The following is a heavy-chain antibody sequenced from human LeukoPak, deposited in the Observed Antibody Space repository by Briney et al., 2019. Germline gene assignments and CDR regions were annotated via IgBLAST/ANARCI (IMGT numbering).Heavy chain of an antibody. Sequence: TSETLSLTCTVSGGSISSYYWSWIRQPPGKGLEWIGYIYYSGSTNYNPSLKSRVTISVDTSKNQFSLKLSSVTAADTAVYYCARSLGYCSSTSCYHRPFFYMDVWGKGTTVTVSS. D-gene: IGHD2-2*01. V-gene: IGHV4-59*12. CDR2: IYYSGST. J-gene: IGHJ6*03. CDR3: ARSLGYCSSTSCYHRPFFYMDV. CDR1: GGSISSYY.